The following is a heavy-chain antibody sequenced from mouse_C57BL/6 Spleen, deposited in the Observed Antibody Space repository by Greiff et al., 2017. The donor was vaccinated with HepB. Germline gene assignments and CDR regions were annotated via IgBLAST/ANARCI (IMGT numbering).Heavy chain of an antibody. CDR3: SSEYSNSYYAMDY. CDR1: GYTFTSYW. D-gene: IGHD2-5*01. V-gene: IGHV1-69*01. CDR2: IDPSDSYT. J-gene: IGHJ4*01. Sequence: VQLQQSGAELVMPGASVKLSCKASGYTFTSYWMHWVKQRPGQGLEWIGEIDPSDSYTNYNQKFKGKSTLTVDKSSSTADMQLSSLKSADSAVYYCSSEYSNSYYAMDYWGQGTSVTVSS.